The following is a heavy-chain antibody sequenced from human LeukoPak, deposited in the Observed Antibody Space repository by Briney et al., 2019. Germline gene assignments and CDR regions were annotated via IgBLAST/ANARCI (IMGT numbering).Heavy chain of an antibody. Sequence: SETLSLTCTVSGGSISSGDYYWSWIRQPPGKGLEWIGYIYYSGGTYYNPSLKSRVTISVDTSKNQFSLKLSSVTAADTAVYYCARVDVVGEYYFDYWGQGTLVTVSS. V-gene: IGHV4-30-4*01. D-gene: IGHD2-15*01. CDR1: GGSISSGDYY. J-gene: IGHJ4*02. CDR2: IYYSGGT. CDR3: ARVDVVGEYYFDY.